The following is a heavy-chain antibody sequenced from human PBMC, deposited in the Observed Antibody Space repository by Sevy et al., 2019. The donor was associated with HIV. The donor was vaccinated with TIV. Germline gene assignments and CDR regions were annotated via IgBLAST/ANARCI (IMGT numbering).Heavy chain of an antibody. V-gene: IGHV3-11*06. CDR1: GFTFSGYY. CDR3: ARHRIAAADHYFDY. J-gene: IGHJ4*02. D-gene: IGHD6-13*01. Sequence: GGSLRLSCAASGFTFSGYYMSWIRQAPGKGLEWVSYISSRSSYTNYADSVRGRFTISRDKAKNSLYLQMNSLRAEDTAVYYCARHRIAAADHYFDYWGQGSLVTVSS. CDR2: ISSRSSYT.